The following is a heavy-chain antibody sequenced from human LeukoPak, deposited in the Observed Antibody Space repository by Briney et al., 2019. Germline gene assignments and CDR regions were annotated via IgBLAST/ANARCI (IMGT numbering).Heavy chain of an antibody. CDR2: INHSGST. V-gene: IGHV4-34*01. D-gene: IGHD4-11*01. CDR1: GGSFSGYY. CDR3: ASMTTVTYYFDY. Sequence: SETLSLTCAVYGGSFSGYYWSWIRQPPGKGLEWIGEINHSGSTNYNPSLKSRVTISVDTSKNQFSLKLSSVTAADTAVYYCASMTTVTYYFDYWGQGTLVTVSS. J-gene: IGHJ4*02.